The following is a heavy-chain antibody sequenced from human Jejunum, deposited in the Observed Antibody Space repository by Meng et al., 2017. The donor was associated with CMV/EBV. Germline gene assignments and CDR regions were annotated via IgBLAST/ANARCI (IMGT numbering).Heavy chain of an antibody. CDR1: GFHFTGYW. V-gene: IGHV3-74*01. Sequence: LSCAASGFHFTGYWMHWVRQAPGKELVWVSRVINDGSSPSYADSVKGRFTISRDNTKDTLYLQMNSLRAEDTAVYYCARDFQYGLDVWGQGTTVTVSS. CDR3: ARDFQYGLDV. CDR2: VINDGSSP. J-gene: IGHJ6*02.